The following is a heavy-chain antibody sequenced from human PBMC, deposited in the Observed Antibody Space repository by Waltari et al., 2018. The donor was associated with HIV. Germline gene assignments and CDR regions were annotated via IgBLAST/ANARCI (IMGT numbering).Heavy chain of an antibody. V-gene: IGHV3-33*01. CDR1: GFTFSRYG. D-gene: IGHD3-3*01. CDR2: IWYDGSNK. CDR3: AGFWSGYYGDYPINI. Sequence: QVQLVESGGGVVQPGKSLRLSCAASGFTFSRYGMHWVRQAPGKGLEWVAVIWYDGSNKNYADSVKGRFTISRDNSKNTLYLQMNSLRAEDTAVYYCAGFWSGYYGDYPINIWGQGTMVTVSS. J-gene: IGHJ3*02.